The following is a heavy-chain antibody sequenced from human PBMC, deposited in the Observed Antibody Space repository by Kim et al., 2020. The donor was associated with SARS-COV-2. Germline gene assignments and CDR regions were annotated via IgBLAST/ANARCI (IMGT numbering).Heavy chain of an antibody. D-gene: IGHD4-4*01. V-gene: IGHV3-23*01. CDR2: ISDSGDRT. Sequence: GGSLRLSCTGSGFTFRTFAMGWVRQAPGEGLEWVSGISDSGDRTFQADTVKGRFTISRDNPKNTLFLELNSRRAEDTALYYCALSDDSSVPTYFDYWGRGTRVTVSS. CDR1: GFTFRTFA. J-gene: IGHJ4*02. CDR3: ALSDDSSVPTYFDY.